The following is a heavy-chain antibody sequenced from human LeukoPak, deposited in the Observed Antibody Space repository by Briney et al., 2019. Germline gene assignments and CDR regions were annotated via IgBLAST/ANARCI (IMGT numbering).Heavy chain of an antibody. V-gene: IGHV4-39*01. J-gene: IGHJ5*02. CDR3: ARQMPFGELLPEGNWFDP. CDR2: SYYSGST. CDR1: GGSISSSSYY. Sequence: PSETLSLTCTVSGGSISSSSYYGGWIRQPPGKGLEWIGSSYYSGSTYYNPSLKSRVTISVDTSKNQFSLKLSSVTAADTAVYYCARQMPFGELLPEGNWFDPWGQGTLVTVSS. D-gene: IGHD3-10*01.